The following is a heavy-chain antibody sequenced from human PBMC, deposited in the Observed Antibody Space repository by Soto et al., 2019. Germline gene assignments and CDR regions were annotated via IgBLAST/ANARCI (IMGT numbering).Heavy chain of an antibody. V-gene: IGHV3-30*18. D-gene: IGHD2-15*01. CDR1: GFTFSSYG. J-gene: IGHJ6*02. Sequence: QVQLVESGGGVVQPGRSLRLSCAASGFTFSSYGVHWVRQAPGKGLEWVAVISYDGNNKYYADSVKGRFTISRDNSKNTLYLQMNSLRAEDTAVYYCAKDEVLVVAVARDYYGMDVWGQGTTVTVSS. CDR2: ISYDGNNK. CDR3: AKDEVLVVAVARDYYGMDV.